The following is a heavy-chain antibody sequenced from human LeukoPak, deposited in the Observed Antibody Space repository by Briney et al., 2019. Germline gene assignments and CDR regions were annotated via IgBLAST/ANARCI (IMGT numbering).Heavy chain of an antibody. CDR1: GGSIRRYF. V-gene: IGHV4-59*01. Sequence: LETLSLTCTVSGGSIRRYFWSWLRQPPGKGLEWIGYIWDTEITDYNPSLKSRVTISLDTSKNHFSLKLRSVTAADTALYFCARGLVLATDDAFDIWGQGTLVTVSS. CDR2: IWDTEIT. D-gene: IGHD5-12*01. J-gene: IGHJ3*02. CDR3: ARGLVLATDDAFDI.